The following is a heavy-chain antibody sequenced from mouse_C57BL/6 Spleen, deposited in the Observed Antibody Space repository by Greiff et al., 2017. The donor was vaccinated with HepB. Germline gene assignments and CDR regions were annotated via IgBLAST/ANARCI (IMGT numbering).Heavy chain of an antibody. CDR3: ARDWGDYAWFAY. CDR2: ISDGGSYT. J-gene: IGHJ3*01. D-gene: IGHD1-1*02. V-gene: IGHV5-4*01. Sequence: EVKVVESGGGLVKPGGSLKLSCAASGFTFSSYAMSWVRQTPEKRLEWVATISDGGSYTYYPDNVKGRFTISRDNAKNNLYLQMSHLTSEDTAMYYCARDWGDYAWFAYWGQGTLVTVSA. CDR1: GFTFSSYA.